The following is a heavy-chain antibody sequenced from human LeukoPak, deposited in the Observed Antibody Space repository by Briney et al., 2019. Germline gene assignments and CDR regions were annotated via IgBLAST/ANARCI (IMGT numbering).Heavy chain of an antibody. CDR2: INPNSGGT. Sequence: ASVKVSCKASGYTFTGYYIHWVRQAPGQGLEWMGWINPNSGGTNYAQKLQGRVTMTTDTSTSTAYMELRSLRSDDTAVYYCARDWVGYYGSGSGGDWFDPWGQGTLVTVSS. J-gene: IGHJ5*02. CDR1: GYTFTGYY. V-gene: IGHV1-2*02. D-gene: IGHD3-10*01. CDR3: ARDWVGYYGSGSGGDWFDP.